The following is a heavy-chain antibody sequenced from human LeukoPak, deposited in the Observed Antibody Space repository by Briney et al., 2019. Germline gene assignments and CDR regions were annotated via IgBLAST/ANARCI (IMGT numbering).Heavy chain of an antibody. CDR3: AKDLLRYFDWWIDY. J-gene: IGHJ4*02. Sequence: GGSLRLSCAASGFTFSSYGMHWVRQAPGKGLEWVAVISYDGSNKYYADSVKGRFTISRDNSKNTLYLQMNSLRAEDTAVYYCAKDLLRYFDWWIDYWGQGTLVTVSS. D-gene: IGHD3-9*01. CDR1: GFTFSSYG. V-gene: IGHV3-30*18. CDR2: ISYDGSNK.